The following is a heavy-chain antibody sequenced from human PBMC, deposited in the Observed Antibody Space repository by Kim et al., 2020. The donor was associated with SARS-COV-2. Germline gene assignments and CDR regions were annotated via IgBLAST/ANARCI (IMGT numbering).Heavy chain of an antibody. CDR1: GFTFGDYA. D-gene: IGHD3-9*01. CDR2: IRSKAYGGTT. CDR3: TRDLYYDILTGSSRYYYMDV. Sequence: GGSLRLSCTASGFTFGDYAMSWVRQAPGKGLEWVGFIRSKAYGGTTEYAASVKGRFTISRDDSKSIAYLQMNSLKTEDTAVYYCTRDLYYDILTGSSRYYYMDVWGKGTTVTVSS. J-gene: IGHJ6*03. V-gene: IGHV3-49*04.